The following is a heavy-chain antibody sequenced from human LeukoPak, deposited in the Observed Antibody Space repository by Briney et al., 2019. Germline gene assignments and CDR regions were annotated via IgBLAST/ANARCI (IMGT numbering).Heavy chain of an antibody. CDR2: INHSGST. J-gene: IGHJ4*02. CDR3: AREGPPYDYVWGSYRYLRQNGPNFDY. V-gene: IGHV4-34*01. D-gene: IGHD3-16*02. CDR1: GGSFSGYC. Sequence: SETLSLTWAVYGGSFSGYCCSWIRQPPGKGLEWIGEINHSGSTNDNPSLKSRVTISVDTSKNQFSLKLSSVTAADTAVYYCAREGPPYDYVWGSYRYLRQNGPNFDYSGQGTLVTVSS.